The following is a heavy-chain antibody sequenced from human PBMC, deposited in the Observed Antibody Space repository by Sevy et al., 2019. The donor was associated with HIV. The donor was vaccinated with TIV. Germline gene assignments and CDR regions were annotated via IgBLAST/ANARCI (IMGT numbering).Heavy chain of an antibody. CDR2: ISYDGSNK. V-gene: IGHV3-30*18. J-gene: IGHJ6*02. Sequence: GGSLRLSCAAFGFTFSSYGIHWVRQAPGKGLEWVAVISYDGSNKYYADSVKGRFTISRDNSKNTLYLQMYSLRAEDTAVYYCAKDHLTPFFFTWNYANYYYDMDVWGQGTTVTVSS. CDR1: GFTFSSYG. D-gene: IGHD1-7*01. CDR3: AKDHLTPFFFTWNYANYYYDMDV.